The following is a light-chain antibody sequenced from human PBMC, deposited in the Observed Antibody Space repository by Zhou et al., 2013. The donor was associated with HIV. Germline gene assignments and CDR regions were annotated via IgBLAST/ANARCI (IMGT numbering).Light chain of an antibody. J-gene: IGKJ1*01. CDR2: DAS. CDR1: QSISTY. Sequence: DIQMTQSPSSLSASVGDRVTISCRASQSISTYLNWYQLRPGEAPKVLIYDASTLQSGVPSRFTGSGSGTDFTLTISSLQPEDFATYYCQQYYLHRTFGQGTKVE. CDR3: QQYYLHRT. V-gene: IGKV1-39*01.